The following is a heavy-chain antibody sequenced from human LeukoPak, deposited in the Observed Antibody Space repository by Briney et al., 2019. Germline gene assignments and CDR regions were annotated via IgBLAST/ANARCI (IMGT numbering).Heavy chain of an antibody. CDR1: GFTFSNYW. V-gene: IGHV3-7*04. J-gene: IGHJ2*01. D-gene: IGHD2-21*01. CDR3: ARPLIPGRYFDL. CDR2: IKEDGSQK. Sequence: GGSLRLSCVASGFTFSNYWMSWVRQAPGKGLEWVANIKEDGSQKYYVDSVKGRFTISRDNAKNSLYLQMNSLRAEDTAVYYCARPLIPGRYFDLWGRGTLVTVSA.